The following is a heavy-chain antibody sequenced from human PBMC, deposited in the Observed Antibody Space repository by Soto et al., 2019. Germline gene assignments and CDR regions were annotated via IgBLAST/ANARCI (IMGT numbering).Heavy chain of an antibody. CDR1: GFTFSSCG. D-gene: IGHD3-22*01. Sequence: GGSLRLSCAASGFTFSSCGMHWVRQAPGKGLEWVALISYDGNDKYYADSVKGRFTISRDNSKNTLYLQMNNLRPEDTAVYYCATRTNYYDTGPGPYWGQGTLVTVSS. V-gene: IGHV3-30*03. CDR3: ATRTNYYDTGPGPY. CDR2: ISYDGNDK. J-gene: IGHJ4*02.